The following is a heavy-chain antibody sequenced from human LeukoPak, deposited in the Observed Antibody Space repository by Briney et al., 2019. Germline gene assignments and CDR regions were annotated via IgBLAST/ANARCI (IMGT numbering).Heavy chain of an antibody. CDR1: GGSISNDKYF. V-gene: IGHV4-61*02. CDR3: ARYGSGSLDY. CDR2: GYSSGAS. J-gene: IGHJ4*02. Sequence: PSETLSLTCTVSGGSISNDKYFWSWIRQPAGKGLEWIERGYSSGASNYNPSLESRVTISLDTSNNRFSLKLSSVTAADMAVYYCARYGSGSLDYWGQGTLVTVSS. D-gene: IGHD3-10*01.